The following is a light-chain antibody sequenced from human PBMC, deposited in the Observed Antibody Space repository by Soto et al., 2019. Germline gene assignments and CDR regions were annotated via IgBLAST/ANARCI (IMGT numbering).Light chain of an antibody. Sequence: EIVLTQSPATLSLSPGERATLSCRASQSVGSYLAWFQQKAGQAPRLLIYDASNRATGIPARFSGSGSGTDFTLTISSLEPDDFALYFCQQRSNWPLTFGPGTKVDIK. CDR2: DAS. CDR3: QQRSNWPLT. CDR1: QSVGSY. V-gene: IGKV3-11*01. J-gene: IGKJ3*01.